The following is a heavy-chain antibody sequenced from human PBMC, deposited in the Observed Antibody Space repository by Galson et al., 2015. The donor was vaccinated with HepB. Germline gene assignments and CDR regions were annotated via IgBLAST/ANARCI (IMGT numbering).Heavy chain of an antibody. D-gene: IGHD5-18*01. CDR1: GGSISSYY. CDR2: IYYSGST. Sequence: SETLSLTCTVSGGSISSYYWSWIRQPPGKGLEWIGYIYYSGSTNYNPSLKSRVTISVDTSKNQFSLKLSSVTAADTAVYYCASRYSYGPYNWFDPWGQGTLVTVSS. CDR3: ASRYSYGPYNWFDP. J-gene: IGHJ5*02. V-gene: IGHV4-59*01.